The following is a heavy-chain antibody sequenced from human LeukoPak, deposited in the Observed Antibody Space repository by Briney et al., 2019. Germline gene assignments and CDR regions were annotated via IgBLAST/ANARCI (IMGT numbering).Heavy chain of an antibody. Sequence: ASVKVSCKASGYTFITYGINWVRQAPGQGLEWMGWISPYNGNTNYAQKLQGRVTMTTDTSTSTAYMDLRSLRSDDTAVYYCVRDFPDYSSHFDYWGQGTLVTVPS. J-gene: IGHJ4*02. V-gene: IGHV1-18*01. CDR1: GYTFITYG. CDR2: ISPYNGNT. CDR3: VRDFPDYSSHFDY. D-gene: IGHD6-19*01.